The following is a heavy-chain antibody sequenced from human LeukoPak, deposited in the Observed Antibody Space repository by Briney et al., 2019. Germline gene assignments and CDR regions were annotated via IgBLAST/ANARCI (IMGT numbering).Heavy chain of an antibody. V-gene: IGHV4-59*01. D-gene: IGHD3-22*01. J-gene: IGHJ3*02. CDR1: GGSISFYY. CDR2: IYYSGST. CDR3: VRSYDTSGYFHAFDI. Sequence: SETLSLTCTVSGGSISFYYWSWIRQPPGKGLEWIGYIYYSGSTTYNPSLKSRVTISVDASKTQFSLKLSSVTAADTAMYYCVRSYDTSGYFHAFDIWGQGTEVTVPS.